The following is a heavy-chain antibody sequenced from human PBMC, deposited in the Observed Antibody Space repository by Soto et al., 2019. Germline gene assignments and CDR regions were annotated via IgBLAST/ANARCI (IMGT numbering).Heavy chain of an antibody. CDR2: ISAYNGNT. J-gene: IGHJ4*02. Sequence: ASVKVSCKASGYTFTSYGISWVRQAPGQGLEWMGWISAYNGNTNYAQKFQGRVTMTTDTSTSTAYTELRSLRSDDTAVYYCARDRWRDGYDYGPDFWGQGTLVTVYS. D-gene: IGHD5-12*01. CDR3: ARDRWRDGYDYGPDF. V-gene: IGHV1-18*01. CDR1: GYTFTSYG.